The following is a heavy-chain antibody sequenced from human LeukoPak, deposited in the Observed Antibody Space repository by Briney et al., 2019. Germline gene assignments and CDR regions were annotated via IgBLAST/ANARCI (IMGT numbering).Heavy chain of an antibody. J-gene: IGHJ4*02. CDR2: ISSSGNFI. CDR1: GFTFSSSA. D-gene: IGHD6-6*01. CDR3: ARDRPIDY. V-gene: IGHV3-48*02. Sequence: GGSLRLSCAASGFTFSSSAMNWVRQAPGKGLEWVSYISSSGNFIYYADSVKGRFTISRDNARNSLYLQMNSLRDEDTAIYYCARDRPIDYWGQGTLVTVSS.